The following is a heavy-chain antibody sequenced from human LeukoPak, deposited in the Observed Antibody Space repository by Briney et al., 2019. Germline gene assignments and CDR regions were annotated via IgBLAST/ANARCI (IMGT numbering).Heavy chain of an antibody. J-gene: IGHJ4*02. Sequence: GASVKVSCKASGYTFTSYGISWVRQAPGQGLEWMGWINANSGGTNYAQEFQGRVTMTRDTSISTAYMELSRLTSDDTAIYYCARGTEADYWGQGTLVTVSS. CDR1: GYTFTSYG. D-gene: IGHD1-14*01. CDR3: ARGTEADY. V-gene: IGHV1-2*02. CDR2: INANSGGT.